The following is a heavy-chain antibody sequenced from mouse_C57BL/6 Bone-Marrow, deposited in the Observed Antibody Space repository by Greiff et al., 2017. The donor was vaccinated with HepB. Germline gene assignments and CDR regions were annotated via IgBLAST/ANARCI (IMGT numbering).Heavy chain of an antibody. V-gene: IGHV1-72*01. J-gene: IGHJ4*01. Sequence: VQLQQPGAELVKPGASVQLSCKASGYPFPRYWMHWVKQRPGRGLEWIGRIDPHSGGTTYNEKFKSKATLTVDKPSSTAYMQLSSLTSEDSAVYYCARSVTTGRMDYWGQGTTVTVSS. CDR1: GYPFPRYW. CDR3: ARSVTTGRMDY. D-gene: IGHD2-12*01. CDR2: IDPHSGGT.